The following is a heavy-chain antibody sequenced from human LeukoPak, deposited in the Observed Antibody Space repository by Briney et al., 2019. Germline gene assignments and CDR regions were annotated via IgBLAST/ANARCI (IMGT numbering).Heavy chain of an antibody. CDR3: ARGVIIRGRLDP. J-gene: IGHJ5*02. Sequence: GGSLRLSCAASGFIFRNYLMSWVRQAPGKGLEWVANIKEDGSEKYYVESVKGRFTISRDNAKNSLYLQMSSLRAEDTAVYYCARGVIIRGRLDPWGQGTLVTVSS. V-gene: IGHV3-7*01. CDR2: IKEDGSEK. CDR1: GFIFRNYL. D-gene: IGHD3-16*02.